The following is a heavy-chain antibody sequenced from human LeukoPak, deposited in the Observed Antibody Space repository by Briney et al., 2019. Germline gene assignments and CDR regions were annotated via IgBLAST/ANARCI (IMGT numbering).Heavy chain of an antibody. CDR1: GGTFSSYA. J-gene: IGHJ4*02. CDR2: IIPILGIA. D-gene: IGHD2-15*01. Sequence: ASVKVSCKASGGTFSSYAISWVRQAPGQGLGWMGRIIPILGIANYAQKFQGRVTITADKSTSTAYMELSSLRSEDTAVYYCARDIGSSNDYWGQGTLVTVSS. CDR3: ARDIGSSNDY. V-gene: IGHV1-69*04.